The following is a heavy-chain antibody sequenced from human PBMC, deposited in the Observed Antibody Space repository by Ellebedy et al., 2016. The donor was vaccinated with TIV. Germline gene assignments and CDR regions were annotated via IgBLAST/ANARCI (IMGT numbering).Heavy chain of an antibody. CDR1: GDTLTELS. D-gene: IGHD4-17*01. J-gene: IGHJ3*02. CDR2: FDPEDGET. CDR3: ATAYGDYVHDAFDI. Sequence: AASVKVSCQVSGDTLTELSMHWVRQAPGKGLEWMGGFDPEDGETIYAQKFQGRVTMTEDTSTDTAYMELSSLRSEDTAVYYCATAYGDYVHDAFDIWGQGTMVTVSS. V-gene: IGHV1-24*01.